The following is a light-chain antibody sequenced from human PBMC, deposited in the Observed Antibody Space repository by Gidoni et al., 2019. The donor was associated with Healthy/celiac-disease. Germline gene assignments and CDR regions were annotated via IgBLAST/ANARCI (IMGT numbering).Light chain of an antibody. CDR3: QQRSNWHPLT. V-gene: IGKV3-11*01. CDR2: DAS. Sequence: DIVFTQSPATLSLSPGERATLSCRASQSVSSYLAWYQQKPGQAPRLLIYDASNRAPGIPARLSGSGSGTEFTLTISSLEPEDFAVYYCQQRSNWHPLTFGGGTKVEIK. CDR1: QSVSSY. J-gene: IGKJ4*01.